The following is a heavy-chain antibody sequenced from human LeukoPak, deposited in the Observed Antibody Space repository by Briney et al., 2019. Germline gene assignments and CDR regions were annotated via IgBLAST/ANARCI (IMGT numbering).Heavy chain of an antibody. CDR2: IYYSGST. J-gene: IGHJ4*02. Sequence: SETLSLTCTVSGGSMSNYYWSWIRQPPGKGLEWIGYIYYSGSTNYNPSLKSRVTISVDTSKNQFTLKLSSVTAADTAVYYCARVRGDSEDFDYWGQGTLVTVSS. CDR3: ARVRGDSEDFDY. CDR1: GGSMSNYY. D-gene: IGHD2-21*02. V-gene: IGHV4-59*01.